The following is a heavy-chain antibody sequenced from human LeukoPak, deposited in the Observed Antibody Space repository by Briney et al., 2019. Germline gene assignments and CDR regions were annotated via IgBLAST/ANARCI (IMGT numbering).Heavy chain of an antibody. CDR1: GGSISSSSYY. CDR2: IYHSGST. D-gene: IGHD3-22*01. CDR3: AREGDSPGGAFDI. V-gene: IGHV4-39*07. J-gene: IGHJ3*02. Sequence: SETLSLTCTVSGGSISSSSYYWGWIRQPPGKGLEWIGSIYHSGSTYYNPSLKSRVTMSVDTSKNQFSLKLSSVTAADTAVYYCAREGDSPGGAFDIWGQGTMVTVSS.